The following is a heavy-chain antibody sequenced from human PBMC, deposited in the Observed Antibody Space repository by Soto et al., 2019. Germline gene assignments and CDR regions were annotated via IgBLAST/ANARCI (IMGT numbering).Heavy chain of an antibody. V-gene: IGHV3-7*01. D-gene: IGHD2-8*01. Sequence: EVQLVESGGDLVQPGGSLRLSCVASGFTFSPYWMSWVRQAPGRGLQWVATINNDGSEKYYADSVKGRFTISRDNARYSLCLQLTGLRAEDTAIYYCARGSNQDYWGQGTLVAVSS. CDR2: INNDGSEK. CDR3: ARGSNQDY. J-gene: IGHJ4*02. CDR1: GFTFSPYW.